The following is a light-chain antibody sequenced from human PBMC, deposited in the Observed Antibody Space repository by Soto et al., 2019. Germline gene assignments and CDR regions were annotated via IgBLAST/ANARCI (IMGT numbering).Light chain of an antibody. CDR3: QQYNSHSWT. CDR2: TTS. V-gene: IGKV1-17*01. J-gene: IGKJ1*01. CDR1: QGISTD. Sequence: DVQMTQSPSSLSASVGDRVTITCRASQGISTDLNWYQQKPGKAPKLLIYTTSSLQSGVPSSFSGSGSGTEFTLTISSLQPDDFATYYCQQYNSHSWTFGQGTKVDIK.